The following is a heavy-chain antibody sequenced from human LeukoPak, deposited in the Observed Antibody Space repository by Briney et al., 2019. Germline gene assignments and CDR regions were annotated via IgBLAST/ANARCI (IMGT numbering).Heavy chain of an antibody. J-gene: IGHJ4*02. CDR1: GFSLSTYG. Sequence: GGSLRLSCVGSGFSLSTYGMNWVRQAPGKGLEWVSSIGATSGFTYYADSAKGRFIFSRDNAKNSVYLQMNGLRVDDTAVYYCARDGYAGYDRRGFAYYWGQGTLVTVSS. CDR2: IGATSGFT. V-gene: IGHV3-21*01. D-gene: IGHD3-22*01. CDR3: ARDGYAGYDRRGFAYY.